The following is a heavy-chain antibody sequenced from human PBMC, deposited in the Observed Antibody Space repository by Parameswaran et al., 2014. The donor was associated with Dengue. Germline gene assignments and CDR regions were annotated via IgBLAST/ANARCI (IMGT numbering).Heavy chain of an antibody. CDR2: IYYSGST. V-gene: IGHV4-31*02. D-gene: IGHD2-15*01. CDR3: ARLVGCSGGSCYSDFDY. Sequence: RWIRQPPGKGLEWIGYIYYSGSTYYNPSLKSRVTISVDTSKNQFSLKLSSVTAADTAVYYCARLVGCSGGSCYSDFDYWGQGTLVTVSS. J-gene: IGHJ4*02.